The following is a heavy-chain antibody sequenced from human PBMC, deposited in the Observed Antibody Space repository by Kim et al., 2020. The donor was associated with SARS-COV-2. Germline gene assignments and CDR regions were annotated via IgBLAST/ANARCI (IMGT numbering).Heavy chain of an antibody. D-gene: IGHD4-17*01. J-gene: IGHJ4*02. CDR1: GFTFSSYW. V-gene: IGHV3-7*03. Sequence: GGSLRLSCAASGFTFSSYWMSWVRQAPGKGLEWVANIKQDGSEKYYVDSVKGRFTISRDNAKNSLYLQMNSLRAEDTAVYYCARDYGDPGWSFAYWGQGTLVTVSS. CDR3: ARDYGDPGWSFAY. CDR2: IKQDGSEK.